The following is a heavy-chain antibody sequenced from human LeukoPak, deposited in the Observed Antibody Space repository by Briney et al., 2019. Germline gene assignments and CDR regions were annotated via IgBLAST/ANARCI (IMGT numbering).Heavy chain of an antibody. D-gene: IGHD3-3*01. CDR3: ARQNDFRLDY. V-gene: IGHV5-51*01. CDR1: GYTFSSYW. J-gene: IGHJ4*02. CDR2: IYPGDSDT. Sequence: RGESLKISCEGSGYTFSSYWIGWVRQMPGKDLEWMGIIYPGDSDTRYSPSLQGQVTISVDTSIGTAYLQWSSLKASDTAIYYCARQNDFRLDYWGQGTLVTVSS.